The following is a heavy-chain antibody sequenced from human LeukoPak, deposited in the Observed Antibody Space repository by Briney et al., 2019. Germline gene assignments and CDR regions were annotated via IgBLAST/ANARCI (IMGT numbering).Heavy chain of an antibody. CDR2: ISSSSSYI. D-gene: IGHD2-2*01. J-gene: IGHJ4*02. Sequence: GGSLRLSCAASGFTFSSYSMNWVRQAPGKGLEWVSSISSSSSYIYYADSVKGRFTISRDNAKNSLYLQMNSLRAEDTAVYYCAREVCSSTSCYRAPGLDYWGQGTLVTVSS. CDR1: GFTFSSYS. V-gene: IGHV3-21*01. CDR3: AREVCSSTSCYRAPGLDY.